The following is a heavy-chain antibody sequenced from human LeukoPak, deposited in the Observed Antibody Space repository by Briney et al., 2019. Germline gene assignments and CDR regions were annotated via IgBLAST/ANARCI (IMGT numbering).Heavy chain of an antibody. CDR3: AREQVGATTEGGGYFDY. Sequence: GGSLRLSCAASGFTFSSYAMSWVRQAPGKGLEWVSAISGSGGSTYYADSVKVRFTISRDNSKNTLYLQMNSLRAEDTAVYYCAREQVGATTEGGGYFDYWGQGTLVTVSS. D-gene: IGHD1-26*01. CDR2: ISGSGGST. CDR1: GFTFSSYA. J-gene: IGHJ4*02. V-gene: IGHV3-23*01.